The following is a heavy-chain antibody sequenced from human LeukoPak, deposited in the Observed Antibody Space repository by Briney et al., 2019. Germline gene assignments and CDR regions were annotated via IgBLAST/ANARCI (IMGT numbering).Heavy chain of an antibody. Sequence: GGSLRLSCAASGFTFSSYGMHWVRQAPGKGLEWVSAISGSGGSTYYADSVKGRFTISRDNSKNTLYLQMNSLRAEDTAVYYCAKLGQLWLLSYFDYWGQGTLVTVSS. D-gene: IGHD5-18*01. V-gene: IGHV3-23*01. CDR2: ISGSGGST. CDR1: GFTFSSYG. CDR3: AKLGQLWLLSYFDY. J-gene: IGHJ4*02.